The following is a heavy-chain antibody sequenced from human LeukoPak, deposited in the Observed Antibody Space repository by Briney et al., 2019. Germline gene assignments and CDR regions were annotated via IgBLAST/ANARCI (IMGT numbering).Heavy chain of an antibody. CDR1: GFSFNTYA. Sequence: GGSLRLSCAASGFSFNTYAMSWVRQAPGKGLEWVSAISNTGGSTYYADSVKGRFTISRDNSKNTLYLEMSSLRVEDTAIYYCAKWPEGAMDYFDYWGQGTLVTVSS. D-gene: IGHD3-16*01. CDR3: AKWPEGAMDYFDY. CDR2: ISNTGGST. J-gene: IGHJ4*02. V-gene: IGHV3-23*01.